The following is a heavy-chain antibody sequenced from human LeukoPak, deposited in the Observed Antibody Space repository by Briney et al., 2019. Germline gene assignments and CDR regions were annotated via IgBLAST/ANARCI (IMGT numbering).Heavy chain of an antibody. J-gene: IGHJ3*02. Sequence: GASVKVSCKASGYTFTVYYMHWVRQGPRQGLEWMGWINPNSGGTNYAQKFQGRVTMTRDTFISTAYMELSRLRSDDTAVYYCARELVDIVATSYFDIWGQGTMVTVSS. CDR1: GYTFTVYY. D-gene: IGHD5-12*01. V-gene: IGHV1-2*02. CDR2: INPNSGGT. CDR3: ARELVDIVATSYFDI.